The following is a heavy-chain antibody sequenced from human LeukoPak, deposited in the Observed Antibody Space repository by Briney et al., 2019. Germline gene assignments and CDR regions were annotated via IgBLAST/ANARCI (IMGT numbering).Heavy chain of an antibody. J-gene: IGHJ3*02. CDR1: GGTFSSYG. CDR2: IIPIFGTR. CDR3: ARDQAVAGTTDAFDI. V-gene: IGHV1-69*13. D-gene: IGHD6-19*01. Sequence: SVKVSCKASGGTFSSYGFSWVRQAPGQGLEWMGGIIPIFGTRKYAQKFQGRVMITADESTSTAYMELGSLRSEDTAVYYCARDQAVAGTTDAFDIWGQGTMITVSS.